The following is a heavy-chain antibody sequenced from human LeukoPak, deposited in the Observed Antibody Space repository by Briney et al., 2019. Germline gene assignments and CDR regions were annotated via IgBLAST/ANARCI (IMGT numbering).Heavy chain of an antibody. V-gene: IGHV4-59*01. CDR3: ASQKAAGDFDY. CDR2: VFYSGNT. Sequence: SETLFLTCTVSGGSISSYYWSWIRQPPGKGLEWIGYVFYSGNTNYNPSLKSRVTISVDTSKNQFSLKLSSVTAADTAVYYCASQKAAGDFDYWGRGTLVTVSS. J-gene: IGHJ4*02. CDR1: GGSISSYY. D-gene: IGHD6-13*01.